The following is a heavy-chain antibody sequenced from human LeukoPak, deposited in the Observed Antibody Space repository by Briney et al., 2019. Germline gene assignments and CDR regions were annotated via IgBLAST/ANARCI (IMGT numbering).Heavy chain of an antibody. CDR1: GFTFSSYW. D-gene: IGHD3-3*01. CDR3: ARGGPGSGYFYYYYYYMDV. V-gene: IGHV3-7*01. Sequence: QPGGSLRLSCAASGFTFSSYWMSWVRQAPGKGLEWVANIKQDGSEKYYVDSVKGRFTISRDNAKNSLYLQMNSLRAEDTAVYYCARGGPGSGYFYYYYYYMDVWGKGTTVTVSS. J-gene: IGHJ6*03. CDR2: IKQDGSEK.